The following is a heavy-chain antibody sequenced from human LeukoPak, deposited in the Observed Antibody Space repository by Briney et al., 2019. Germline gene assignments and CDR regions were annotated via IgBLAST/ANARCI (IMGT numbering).Heavy chain of an antibody. CDR2: IKSNADGGTT. V-gene: IGHV3-15*01. Sequence: PGGSLRLSCAASGLTFTKAWMTWVRQAPGEGLEWVGRIKSNADGGTTDYAAPVKGRFTISRDDSKNTLYLQMNNLKTEDTAVYYCTTNPYDRSGYHIWGQGTMVSVSS. J-gene: IGHJ3*02. CDR1: GLTFTKAW. CDR3: TTNPYDRSGYHI. D-gene: IGHD3-22*01.